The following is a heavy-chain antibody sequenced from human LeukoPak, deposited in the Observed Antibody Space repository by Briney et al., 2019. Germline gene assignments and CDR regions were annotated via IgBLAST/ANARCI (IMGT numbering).Heavy chain of an antibody. CDR2: IYSDGNT. Sequence: GGSLRLSCAVSGFTVSSIYMSWVRQAPGKGLEWVSFIYSDGNTYYGDSVKGRFTISRDNSKNTLYLQMNSLRAEDTAVYYCARETGGAIGSTDFDYWGQGTLVTVSS. CDR1: GFTVSSIY. V-gene: IGHV3-53*05. J-gene: IGHJ4*02. D-gene: IGHD4-17*01. CDR3: ARETGGAIGSTDFDY.